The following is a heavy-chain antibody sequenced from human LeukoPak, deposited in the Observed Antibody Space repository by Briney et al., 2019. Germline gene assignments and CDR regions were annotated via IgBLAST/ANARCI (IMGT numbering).Heavy chain of an antibody. V-gene: IGHV3-23*01. Sequence: GGSLRLSCAASGFTFSNYAMSWVRRARGKGLEWFSTVSDKGDATAHADSVKGRFTISRDNAKNTLSLLMNILKAEDTPVYYCARVGPLATRSAGHYYFDLWGRGTLVTVSS. J-gene: IGHJ2*01. D-gene: IGHD3-10*01. CDR1: GFTFSNYA. CDR3: ARVGPLATRSAGHYYFDL. CDR2: VSDKGDAT.